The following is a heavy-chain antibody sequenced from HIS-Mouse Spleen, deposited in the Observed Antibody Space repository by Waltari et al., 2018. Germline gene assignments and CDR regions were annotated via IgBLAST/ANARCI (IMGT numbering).Heavy chain of an antibody. J-gene: IGHJ2*01. CDR3: ARARDHYWYFDL. CDR1: GGSFSGYY. V-gene: IGHV4-34*01. CDR2: INQSGST. Sequence: QVQLQQWGAGLLKPSETLSLTCAVYGGSFSGYYWSWIRQPPGKGLEWIGEINQSGSTNYNPSLKGRVTISVDTSKNQFSLKLSSVTAADTAVYYCARARDHYWYFDLWGRGTLVTVSS.